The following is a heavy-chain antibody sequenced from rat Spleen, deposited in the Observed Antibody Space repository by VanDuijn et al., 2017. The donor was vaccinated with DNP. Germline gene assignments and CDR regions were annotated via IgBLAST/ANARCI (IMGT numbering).Heavy chain of an antibody. Sequence: FSLTSYHVSWVRQPPGKSLVWMGSIWAGGGTNYNSAVQSRLSISRDTSKSQVFLEMHSLQPEDTGTYYCTRHDYYFDYWGQGVMVTVSS. CDR1: FSLTSYH. V-gene: IGHV2-72*01. D-gene: IGHD1-7*01. CDR2: IWAGGGT. J-gene: IGHJ2*01. CDR3: TRHDYYFDY.